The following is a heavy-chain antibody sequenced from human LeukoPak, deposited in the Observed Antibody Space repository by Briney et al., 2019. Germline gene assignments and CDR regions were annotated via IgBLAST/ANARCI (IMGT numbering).Heavy chain of an antibody. CDR3: ASTNTGHNMIVSAI. D-gene: IGHD3-22*01. CDR1: GGSISSSSYY. CDR2: IYYSGST. Sequence: KPSETLSLTCTVSGGSISSSSYYWGWIRQPPGKGLEWIGSIYYSGSTYYNPSLKSRVTISVDTSKNQFSLKLSSVTAADTAVYYCASTNTGHNMIVSAIWGQGTMVTVSS. V-gene: IGHV4-39*07. J-gene: IGHJ3*02.